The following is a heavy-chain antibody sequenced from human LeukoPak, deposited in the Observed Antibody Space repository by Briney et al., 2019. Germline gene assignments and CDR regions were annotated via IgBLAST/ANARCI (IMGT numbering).Heavy chain of an antibody. Sequence: GGSLRLSCAASGFTFSSYGMHWVRQAPGKGLEWVAVISYDGSNKYYADSVKGRFTISRDNSKNTLYLQMNSLRAEDTAVYYCAKGSSGTYYDIFGLDPWGQGTLVTVSS. CDR1: GFTFSSYG. D-gene: IGHD3-9*01. V-gene: IGHV3-30*18. J-gene: IGHJ5*02. CDR2: ISYDGSNK. CDR3: AKGSSGTYYDIFGLDP.